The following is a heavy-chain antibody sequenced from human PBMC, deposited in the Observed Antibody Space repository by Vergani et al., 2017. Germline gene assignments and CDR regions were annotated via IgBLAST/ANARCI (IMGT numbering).Heavy chain of an antibody. V-gene: IGHV3-23*01. CDR3: AKEEGYYDSSGYYPGWYFDL. CDR1: GFTFSTYA. Sequence: EVQLLESGGGLVQPGGSLRLSCAASGFTFSTYAMTWVRQAPGKGLEWVSTISSDGGSTYYADSVKGRFTISRDNSKNTLSLQMNSLTAEDTAVYYCAKEEGYYDSSGYYPGWYFDLWGRGTLVTVSS. J-gene: IGHJ2*01. D-gene: IGHD3-22*01. CDR2: ISSDGGST.